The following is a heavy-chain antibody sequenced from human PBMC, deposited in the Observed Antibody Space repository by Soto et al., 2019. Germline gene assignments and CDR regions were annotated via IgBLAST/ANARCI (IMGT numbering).Heavy chain of an antibody. Sequence: GSLRLSCAASGFTFSSYAMSWVRQAPGKGLEWVSAISGSGGSTYYADSVKGRFTISRDNSKNTLYLQMNSLRAEDTAVYYCALFRSDVDTAMLFDYWGQGSLVPVSS. CDR2: ISGSGGST. V-gene: IGHV3-23*01. D-gene: IGHD5-18*01. J-gene: IGHJ4*02. CDR1: GFTFSSYA. CDR3: ALFRSDVDTAMLFDY.